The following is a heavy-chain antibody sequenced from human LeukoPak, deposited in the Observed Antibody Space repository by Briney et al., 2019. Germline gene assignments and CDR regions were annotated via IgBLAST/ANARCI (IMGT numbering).Heavy chain of an antibody. J-gene: IGHJ4*02. D-gene: IGHD2-2*01. CDR1: GFTVSSNY. Sequence: PGGSLRLSCAASGFTVSSNYMSWVRQAPGKGLEWVSVIYSGGSTYYADSVKGRFTISRDNSKNTLYLQMNSLRAEDTAVYYCARAEIIDCSSTSCYGYYFDYWGQGTLVTVSS. CDR3: ARAEIIDCSSTSCYGYYFDY. CDR2: IYSGGST. V-gene: IGHV3-66*01.